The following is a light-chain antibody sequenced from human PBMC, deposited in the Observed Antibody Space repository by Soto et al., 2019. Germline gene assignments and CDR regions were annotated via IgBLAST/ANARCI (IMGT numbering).Light chain of an antibody. CDR1: ASNVGTHF. CDR2: VVS. CDR3: SSFTTSHTDI. V-gene: IGLV2-11*01. Sequence: QSVLTQPPSVSAAPGQRVTISCSGSASNVGTHFVSWYQHLPGAAPKLLIYVVSGRPSGVPDRFSGSKSGNAASLTISGLQAEDEADYYCSSFTTSHTDIFGTGTKLTVL. J-gene: IGLJ1*01.